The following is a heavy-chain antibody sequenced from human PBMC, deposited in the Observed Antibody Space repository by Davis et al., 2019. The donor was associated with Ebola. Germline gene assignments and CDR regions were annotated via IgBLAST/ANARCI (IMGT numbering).Heavy chain of an antibody. CDR1: GGSFSSYY. CDR2: INHSGST. CDR3: ARGSVDTAMVRKYYFDY. Sequence: MPSETLSLTCAVYGGSFSSYYWSWIRQPPGKGLEWIGTINHSGSTNYNPSLKSRVTISVDTSKNQFSLKLSSVTAADTAVYYCARGSVDTAMVRKYYFDYWGQGTLVTVSS. D-gene: IGHD5-18*01. J-gene: IGHJ4*02. V-gene: IGHV4-34*01.